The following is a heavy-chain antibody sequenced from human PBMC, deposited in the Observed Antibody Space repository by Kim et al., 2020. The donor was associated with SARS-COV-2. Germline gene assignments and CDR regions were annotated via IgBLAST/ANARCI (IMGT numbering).Heavy chain of an antibody. V-gene: IGHV1-8*01. CDR3: ASSSSGGYYYYYYGMDV. D-gene: IGHD6-13*01. CDR2: MNPNSGNT. J-gene: IGHJ6*02. CDR1: GYTFTSYD. Sequence: ASVKVSCKASGYTFTSYDINWVRQATGQGLEWMGWMNPNSGNTGYAQKFQGRVTMTRNTSISTAYMELSSLRSEDTAVYYCASSSSGGYYYYYYGMDVWGQGTTVTVSS.